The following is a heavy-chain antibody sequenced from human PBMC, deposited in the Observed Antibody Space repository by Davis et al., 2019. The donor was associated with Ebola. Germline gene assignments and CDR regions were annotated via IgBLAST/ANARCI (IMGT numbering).Heavy chain of an antibody. CDR3: AREGWELLRGWFDP. CDR2: INPNSGGT. Sequence: ASVKVSCKASGYTFTTYYVHWVRQAPGQGLEWMGWINPNSGGTNYARKFQGRVTMTRDTSISTTYMEISSLRSDDTAVYFCAREGWELLRGWFDPWGQGTLVTVSS. V-gene: IGHV1-2*02. D-gene: IGHD1-26*01. CDR1: GYTFTTYY. J-gene: IGHJ5*02.